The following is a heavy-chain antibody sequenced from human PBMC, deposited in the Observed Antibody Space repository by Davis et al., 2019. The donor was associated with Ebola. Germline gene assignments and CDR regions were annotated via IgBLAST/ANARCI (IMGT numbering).Heavy chain of an antibody. CDR2: IKQDGSEK. CDR1: GFTFSSYA. D-gene: IGHD3-3*01. Sequence: GGSLRLSCAASGFTFSSYAMSWVRQAPGKGLEWVANIKQDGSEKYYVDSVKGRFTISRDNAKNSLYLQMNSLRAEDTAVYYCARAPSTYDFWSGKHVPVFDYWGQGTLVTVSS. V-gene: IGHV3-7*01. CDR3: ARAPSTYDFWSGKHVPVFDY. J-gene: IGHJ4*02.